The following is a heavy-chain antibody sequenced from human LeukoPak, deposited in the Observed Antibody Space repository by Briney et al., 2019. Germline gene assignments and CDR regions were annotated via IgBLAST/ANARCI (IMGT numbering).Heavy chain of an antibody. Sequence: PGGSLRLSCAASGFTFSSYAMHWVRQAPGKGLEWVAVISYDGSNKYYADSVKGRFTISRDNSKNSLYLQMNSLRAEDTALYYCAKGDPFDYWGQGTLVTVSS. CDR2: ISYDGSNK. V-gene: IGHV3-30-3*01. J-gene: IGHJ4*02. CDR3: AKGDPFDY. CDR1: GFTFSSYA.